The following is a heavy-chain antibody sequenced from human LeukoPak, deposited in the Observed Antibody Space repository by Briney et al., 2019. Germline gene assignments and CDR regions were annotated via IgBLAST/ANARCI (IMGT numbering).Heavy chain of an antibody. CDR3: TRNTVTVHFDY. D-gene: IGHD4-17*01. J-gene: IGHJ4*02. V-gene: IGHV3-49*04. CDR1: GFTFDDYA. Sequence: PGGSLRLSCSASGFTFDDYAVSWVRQAPGKGLEWVGFIRSKAFGCTPEYAASVRSRFNISRDDSKSIAYLQMNSLKTEDTAVYYCTRNTVTVHFDYWSQGTLVTVSS. CDR2: IRSKAFGCTP.